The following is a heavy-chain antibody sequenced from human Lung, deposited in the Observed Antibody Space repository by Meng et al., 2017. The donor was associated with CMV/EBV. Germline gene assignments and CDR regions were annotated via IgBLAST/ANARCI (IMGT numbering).Heavy chain of an antibody. D-gene: IGHD3-10*01. CDR2: INEDGSLT. J-gene: IGHJ4*02. CDR3: ARDLAGRDDY. V-gene: IGHV3-74*01. Sequence: ESXKISCAASGFTLSRYWMHWVRQVPGKGLVWVSRINEDGSLTNYADAVEGRFTISRDNAKNTLFPQMNSLRAEDTAVYYCARDLAGRDDYWGPGTLVTVAS. CDR1: GFTLSRYW.